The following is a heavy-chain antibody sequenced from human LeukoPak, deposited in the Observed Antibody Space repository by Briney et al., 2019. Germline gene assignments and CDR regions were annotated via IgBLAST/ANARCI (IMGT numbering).Heavy chain of an antibody. CDR1: GGSISSSSYY. CDR3: ARLGGYSYGYDYFDY. V-gene: IGHV4-39*01. J-gene: IGHJ4*02. Sequence: SETLSLTCTVSGGSISSSSYYWGWIRQPPGKGLEWIGSIYYSGSTYYNPSLKSRVTISVDTSKNQFSLKLSSVTAADTAVYYCARLGGYSYGYDYFDYWGQGTLVTVSS. D-gene: IGHD5-18*01. CDR2: IYYSGST.